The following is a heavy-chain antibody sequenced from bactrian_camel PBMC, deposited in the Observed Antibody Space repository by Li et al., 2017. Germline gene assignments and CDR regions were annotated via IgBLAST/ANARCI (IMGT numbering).Heavy chain of an antibody. J-gene: IGHJ4*01. D-gene: IGHD6*01. CDR3: ATDHLIPLDFAWYLKRAGY. CDR1: GYTISSFC. Sequence: HVQLVESGGGLVQPGGSLRLSCAASGYTISSFCMGWFRQAPGKGLEWVSTIAVDSKDTYYVDTVKGRFTISRDNRNNTVYLQMNSLNSEDTALYYCATDHLIPLDFAWYLKRAGYWGQGTQVTVS. CDR2: IAVDSKDT. V-gene: IGHV3-2*01.